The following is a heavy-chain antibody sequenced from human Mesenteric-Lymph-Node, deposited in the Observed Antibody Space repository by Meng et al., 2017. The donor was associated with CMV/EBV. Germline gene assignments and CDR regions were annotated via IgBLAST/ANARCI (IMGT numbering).Heavy chain of an antibody. J-gene: IGHJ4*02. V-gene: IGHV4-34*01. CDR2: INHSGST. D-gene: IGHD3-9*01. Sequence: QVQFHQWGTGLLKPSGTLSLTCAGYGGSFSGYYWNWIRQSPEKGLEWIGEINHSGSTTYNPSFTSRIIISVDTSTNQISLNMSSVTAADTAVYYCARGSSYDILTGYFDYWGQGALVTVSS. CDR1: GGSFSGYY. CDR3: ARGSSYDILTGYFDY.